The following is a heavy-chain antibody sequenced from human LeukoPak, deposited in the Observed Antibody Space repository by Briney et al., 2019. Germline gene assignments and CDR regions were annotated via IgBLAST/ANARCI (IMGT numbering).Heavy chain of an antibody. V-gene: IGHV3-74*01. D-gene: IGHD6-13*01. CDR2: IKSDGSTT. Sequence: GGSLRLSCAASGFTLSTYWMHWVRQPPGKGLVWVSRIKSDGSTTSYVDSVKGRFTISRDNAKNTLYLQMNSLRAEDTAVYYCTRDLDYSSWNYGMDVWGQGTTVTVSS. CDR3: TRDLDYSSWNYGMDV. J-gene: IGHJ6*02. CDR1: GFTLSTYW.